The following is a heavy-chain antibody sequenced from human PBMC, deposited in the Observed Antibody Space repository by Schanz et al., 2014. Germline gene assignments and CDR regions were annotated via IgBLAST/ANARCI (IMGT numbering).Heavy chain of an antibody. CDR1: GFTFRSYA. CDR2: VSASGGGP. CDR3: ARDSGSHYLVDY. Sequence: EVQLLESGGGLVQPGGSPRLSCIGSGFTFRSYALGWVRQAPGKGLEWVSLVSASGGGPFYADSVKGRFTISRDNSRNTLYLQVNSLRPEDTAVYYCARDSGSHYLVDYWGQGTLVTVSS. D-gene: IGHD1-26*01. V-gene: IGHV3-23*01. J-gene: IGHJ4*02.